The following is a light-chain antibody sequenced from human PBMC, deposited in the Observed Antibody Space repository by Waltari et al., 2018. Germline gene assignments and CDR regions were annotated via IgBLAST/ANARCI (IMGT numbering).Light chain of an antibody. CDR1: QDISNY. CDR2: DAS. V-gene: IGKV1-33*01. J-gene: IGKJ5*01. CDR3: QQYANLPHA. Sequence: DIQMTQSPSSLSASVGDRVNITCQASQDISNYLYWYQQKPGKAPNLLNYDASNLESGVPTRFSGSGSETDFTFTITSLQPEDIATYHCQQYANLPHAFGQGTRLESK.